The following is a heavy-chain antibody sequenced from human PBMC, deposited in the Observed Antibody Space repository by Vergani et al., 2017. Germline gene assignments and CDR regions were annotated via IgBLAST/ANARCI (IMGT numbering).Heavy chain of an antibody. CDR3: ANTRFLEWSTFDY. D-gene: IGHD3-3*01. Sequence: QVQLVESGGGVVQPGRSLRLSCVASGFTFSSYGMHWVRQAPGKGLEWVAVISYDGSNKYYADSVKGRFTISRDNSKNTLYLQMNSLRAEDTAVYYCANTRFLEWSTFDYWGQGTLVTVSS. CDR2: ISYDGSNK. V-gene: IGHV3-30*18. J-gene: IGHJ4*02. CDR1: GFTFSSYG.